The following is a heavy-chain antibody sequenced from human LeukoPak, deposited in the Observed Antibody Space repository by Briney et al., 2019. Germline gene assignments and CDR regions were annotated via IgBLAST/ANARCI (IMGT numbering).Heavy chain of an antibody. V-gene: IGHV3-74*01. CDR1: GFTFSSYW. Sequence: GGSLRLSCAASGFTFSSYWMHWVRQAPGKGLVWVSRIKSDGSSTSDADSVKGRFTISRDNAKNTLYLQMNSLRAEDTAVYYCARRGAASDAFDIWGQGTMVTVSS. CDR2: IKSDGSST. J-gene: IGHJ3*02. CDR3: ARRGAASDAFDI. D-gene: IGHD3-16*01.